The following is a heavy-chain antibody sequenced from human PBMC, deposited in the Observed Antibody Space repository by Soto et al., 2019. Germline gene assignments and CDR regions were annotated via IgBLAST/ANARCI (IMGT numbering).Heavy chain of an antibody. V-gene: IGHV4-59*01. CDR2: IYYSGST. CDR1: GGSISSYY. CDR3: ARSKVGAGAYYFDY. J-gene: IGHJ4*02. Sequence: SETLSLTCTVSGGSISSYYWSWIRQPPGKGLEWIGYIYYSGSTNYSPSLKSRVTISVDTSKNQFSLKLSSVTAADTAVYYCARSKVGAGAYYFDYWGQGTLVTVSS. D-gene: IGHD1-26*01.